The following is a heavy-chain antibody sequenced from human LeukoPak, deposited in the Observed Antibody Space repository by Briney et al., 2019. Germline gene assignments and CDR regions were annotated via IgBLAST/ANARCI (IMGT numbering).Heavy chain of an antibody. CDR3: AKDLPHCTSTSCPDY. CDR2: ISGSGGST. J-gene: IGHJ4*02. CDR1: GFTFSSYA. Sequence: GGSLRLSCAASGFTFSSYAMNWVRQAPGKGLEWVSVISGSGGSTCYADSVKGRFTISRDNSKNTLYLQMNSLRAEDTAVYYCAKDLPHCTSTSCPDYWGQGTLVTVSS. V-gene: IGHV3-23*01. D-gene: IGHD2-2*01.